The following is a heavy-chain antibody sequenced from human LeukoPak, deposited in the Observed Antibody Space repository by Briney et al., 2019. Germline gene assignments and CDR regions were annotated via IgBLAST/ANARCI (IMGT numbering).Heavy chain of an antibody. J-gene: IGHJ5*02. CDR2: ISGSI. D-gene: IGHD2-2*01. CDR3: AKGRDKYQLLSKNWFDP. Sequence: GGSLRLSCAASGFTFDDYAMHWVRQAPGKGLEWVSGISGSIGYADSVKGRFTISRDNVKNSLYLQMNSLRAEDTALYYCAKGRDKYQLLSKNWFDPWGQGTLVTVSS. CDR1: GFTFDDYA. V-gene: IGHV3-9*01.